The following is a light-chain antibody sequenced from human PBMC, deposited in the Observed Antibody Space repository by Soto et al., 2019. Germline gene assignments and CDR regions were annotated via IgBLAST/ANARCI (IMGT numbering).Light chain of an antibody. J-gene: IGKJ5*01. CDR3: QQYNNWPIT. V-gene: IGKV3D-15*01. CDR1: HSVSSN. Sequence: EIVLTQSPATLSLSAGERATLSCRASHSVSSNLAWYQQKPGQAPRLLIYAASTRATGIPARFSGSGSGTEFTLTIGSLQSEDFAVYYCQQYNNWPITFGQGTRLEI. CDR2: AAS.